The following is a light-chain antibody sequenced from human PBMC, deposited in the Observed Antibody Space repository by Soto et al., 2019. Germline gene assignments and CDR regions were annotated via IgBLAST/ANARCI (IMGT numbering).Light chain of an antibody. Sequence: DIPMTQSPSSVSASVGDRVTITCRASQGISTWVGWYQQKQGKAPKILISAASSFQSGVPSTFSGSGSGTEFTLTITSLQSEDFATSDCQHANSFLRGRTFGGGTKVEIK. CDR1: QGISTW. J-gene: IGKJ4*01. V-gene: IGKV1-12*01. CDR2: AAS. CDR3: QHANSFLRGRT.